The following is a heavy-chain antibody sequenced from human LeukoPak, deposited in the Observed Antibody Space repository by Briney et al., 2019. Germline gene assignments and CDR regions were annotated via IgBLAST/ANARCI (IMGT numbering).Heavy chain of an antibody. CDR3: ARASITYYYYYYMGV. CDR1: GGSISSYY. D-gene: IGHD1-14*01. J-gene: IGHJ6*03. Sequence: SETLSLTCTVSGGSISSYYWSWIRQPPGKGLEWIGYIYYSGSTNYNPSLKSRVTISVDTSKNQFSLKLSSVTAADTAVYYCARASITYYYYYYMGVWGKGTTVTVSS. CDR2: IYYSGST. V-gene: IGHV4-59*01.